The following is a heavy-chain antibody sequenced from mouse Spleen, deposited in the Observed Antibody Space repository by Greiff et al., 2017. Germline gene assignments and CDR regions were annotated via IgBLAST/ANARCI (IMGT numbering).Heavy chain of an antibody. CDR3: ARRYYGSNYDFAMDC. CDR1: GFTFSSYA. CDR2: ISSGGGNT. V-gene: IGHV5-9-3*01. D-gene: IGHD1-1*01. Sequence: EVQRVESGGGLVKRGGSLKLSCAASGFTFSSYAMSWVRQTPEKRLEWVATISSGGGNTYYPDSVKGRFTISRDNAKNTLYLQMSSLKSEDTAMYYCARRYYGSNYDFAMDCWGQGTSVTVSS. J-gene: IGHJ4*01.